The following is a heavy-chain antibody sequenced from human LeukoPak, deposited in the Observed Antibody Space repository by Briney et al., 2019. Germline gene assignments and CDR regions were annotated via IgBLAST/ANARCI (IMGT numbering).Heavy chain of an antibody. CDR1: GYSISSGYH. CDR2: VSHSGRT. D-gene: IGHD6-13*01. Sequence: SETLSLTCTVSGYSISSGYHWVWIRQAPGKGLEWIGSVSHSGRTDYNPSLKRRVNIPIDTSKNQFSLSLGSVTAADTAIYYCARRPRIAAPPHAFDIWGQGTMVTVSS. V-gene: IGHV4-38-2*02. CDR3: ARRPRIAAPPHAFDI. J-gene: IGHJ3*02.